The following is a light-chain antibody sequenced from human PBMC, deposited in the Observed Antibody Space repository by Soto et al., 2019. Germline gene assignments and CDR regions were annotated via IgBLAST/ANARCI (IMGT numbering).Light chain of an antibody. CDR1: QSVSTSY. V-gene: IGKV3-20*01. CDR3: QQYGSWPRLA. J-gene: IGKJ4*01. CDR2: GAS. Sequence: EIVLTQSPGTLSLSPGERATLSCRASQSVSTSYLAWYQHKPGQAPRLLIYGASSRATGIPDRFSGSGSGTDFTLTISRLEPEDFAVYYCQQYGSWPRLAFGGGTKVDIK.